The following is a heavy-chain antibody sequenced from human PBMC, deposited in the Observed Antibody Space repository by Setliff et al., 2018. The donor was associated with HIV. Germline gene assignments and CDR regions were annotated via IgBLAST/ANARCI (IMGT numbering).Heavy chain of an antibody. CDR2: INIDGGST. CDR3: TRELNGHTSSHYYFGLDV. Sequence: PGGSLRLSCAASGFTFRSYWMYWVRQPPGKGLVWVSRINIDGGSTYYADSLKGRFTISRENAKNSLYLQMNNLRAGDTAVYYCTRELNGHTSSHYYFGLDVWGQGTTVTVSS. CDR1: GFTFRSYW. V-gene: IGHV3-74*01. J-gene: IGHJ6*02. D-gene: IGHD6-6*01.